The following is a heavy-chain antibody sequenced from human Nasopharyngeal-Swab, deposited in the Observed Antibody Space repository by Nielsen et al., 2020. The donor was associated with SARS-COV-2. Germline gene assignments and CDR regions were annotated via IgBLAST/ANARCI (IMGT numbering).Heavy chain of an antibody. CDR2: IFHSGNT. Sequence: SETLSLTCTVSGGSITRDIHYWGWIRQPPGKGLEWIGTIFHSGNTYHNPSLKGRVTISVDTSKNQFSLELTSVTAADTAVYYCARQCVPVVGPCNWLNPWGQGALVTVSS. J-gene: IGHJ5*02. D-gene: IGHD6-19*01. V-gene: IGHV4-39*01. CDR3: ARQCVPVVGPCNWLNP. CDR1: GGSITRDIHY.